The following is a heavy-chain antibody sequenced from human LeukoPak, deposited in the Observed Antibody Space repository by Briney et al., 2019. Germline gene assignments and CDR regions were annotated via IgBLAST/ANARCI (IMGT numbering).Heavy chain of an antibody. V-gene: IGHV4-61*02. CDR2: MDFSGST. D-gene: IGHD1-1*01. J-gene: IGHJ4*02. Sequence: SQTLSLTCSVSGVSITSSTYFWSWIRQPAGKALEWIGRMDFSGSTNYNPSLRSRVTLSLDTSKNQFSLKLSSVTAADTAVYYCARYSGTGYGMYYFDYWGQGTLVTVSS. CDR1: GVSITSSTYF. CDR3: ARYSGTGYGMYYFDY.